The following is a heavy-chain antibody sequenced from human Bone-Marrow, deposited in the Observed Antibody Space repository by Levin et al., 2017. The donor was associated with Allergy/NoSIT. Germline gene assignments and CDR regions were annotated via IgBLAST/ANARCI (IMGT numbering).Heavy chain of an antibody. CDR1: GFTFSNYN. V-gene: IGHV3-48*02. Sequence: GGSLRLSCAASGFTFSNYNMNWVRQAPGKGLEWVSYISSRGTPIYYADSVKGRFSISRDNAKNSLYLQMNSLGDEDTAVYFCAREGPFYYDSSPLLGFESWGQGTLVTVSS. CDR2: ISSRGTPI. CDR3: AREGPFYYDSSPLLGFES. J-gene: IGHJ4*02. D-gene: IGHD3-22*01.